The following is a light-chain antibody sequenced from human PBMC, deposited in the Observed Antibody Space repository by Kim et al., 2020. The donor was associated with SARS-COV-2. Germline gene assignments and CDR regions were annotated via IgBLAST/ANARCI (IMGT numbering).Light chain of an antibody. CDR1: QSVNSNF. J-gene: IGKJ1*01. CDR3: QQYGSSPRT. V-gene: IGKV3-20*01. Sequence: SPGERATITRRASQSVNSNFLAWYQQRPGQAPRLLVYGASSRATGIPDRFSGSGSGTDFTLTISRLEPEDFAVYYCQQYGSSPRTFGQGTKVDIK. CDR2: GAS.